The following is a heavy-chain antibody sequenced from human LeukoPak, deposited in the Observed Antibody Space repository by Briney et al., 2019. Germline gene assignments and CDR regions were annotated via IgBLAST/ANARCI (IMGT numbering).Heavy chain of an antibody. CDR3: AKTITVAGSEYHFDY. V-gene: IGHV3-23*01. J-gene: IGHJ4*02. D-gene: IGHD6-19*01. CDR2: ISRSGDST. CDR1: GFTFSSYA. Sequence: PGGSLRLSCAASGFTFSSYAMSWVRQAPGKGLAWVSRISRSGDSTYYADSVKGRFTISRDNSKNTLYLQMNSLRAEDTAIYYCAKTITVAGSEYHFDYWGQGTLVTVSS.